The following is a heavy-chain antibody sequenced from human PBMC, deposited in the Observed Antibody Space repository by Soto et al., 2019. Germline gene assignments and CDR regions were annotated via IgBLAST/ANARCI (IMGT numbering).Heavy chain of an antibody. Sequence: QVQLQQWGAGLLKPSETLSLTCAVYGGSFSGYYWSWIRQPPGKGLEWIGEINHSGSTNYNPSLKSRVTISVDTSKNQFSLKRSSVTAADTAVYYCARTAAVADYYYYYYMDVWGKGTTVTVSS. CDR3: ARTAAVADYYYYYYMDV. V-gene: IGHV4-34*01. CDR2: INHSGST. D-gene: IGHD6-19*01. J-gene: IGHJ6*03. CDR1: GGSFSGYY.